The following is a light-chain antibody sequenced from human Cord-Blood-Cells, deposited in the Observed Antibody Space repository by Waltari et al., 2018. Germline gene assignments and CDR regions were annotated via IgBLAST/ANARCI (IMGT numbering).Light chain of an antibody. CDR1: SSDVGSYNL. CDR2: EVS. CDR3: CSYAGSSTPYV. V-gene: IGLV2-23*02. Sequence: QSALTQPASVSGSPGQSITISCTGTSSDVGSYNLVSWYQQHPGKAPKLMIYEVSKGPSGVSNRFSGSKSGNTASLTISGLQAEDEADYYCCSYAGSSTPYVFGTGTKVTVL. J-gene: IGLJ1*01.